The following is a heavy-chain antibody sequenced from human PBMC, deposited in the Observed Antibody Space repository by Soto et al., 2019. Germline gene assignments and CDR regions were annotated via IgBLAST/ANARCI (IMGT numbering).Heavy chain of an antibody. V-gene: IGHV3-11*01. D-gene: IGHD6-19*01. CDR2: ISSSGSTI. J-gene: IGHJ4*02. CDR3: ARVAVAGPYFDY. Sequence: GGALRLSCAASGFTFSDYYMSWIRQAPGKGLEWVSYISSSGSTIYYADSVKGRFTISRDNAKNSLYLQMNSLRAEDTAVYYCARVAVAGPYFDYWGQGTLVTVSS. CDR1: GFTFSDYY.